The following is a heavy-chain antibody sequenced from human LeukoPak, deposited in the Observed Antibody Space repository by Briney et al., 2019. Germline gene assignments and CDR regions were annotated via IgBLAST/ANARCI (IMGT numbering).Heavy chain of an antibody. CDR2: IYSGGST. CDR1: GFTVSSNY. D-gene: IGHD4-17*01. CDR3: GRTPYGAHFDY. Sequence: PGGSLRLSCAASGFTVSSNYMSWVRHAPGKGLEWVSVIYSGGSTYYADSVEGRFTISRDNSKNTLYLQMNSLRAEDPVVYYCGRTPYGAHFDYWGQGTLVTVSS. J-gene: IGHJ4*02. V-gene: IGHV3-53*01.